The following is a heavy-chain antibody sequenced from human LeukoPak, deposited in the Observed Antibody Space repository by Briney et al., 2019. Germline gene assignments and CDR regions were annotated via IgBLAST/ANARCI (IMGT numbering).Heavy chain of an antibody. CDR1: GFTFSSYA. Sequence: GGSLRLSCAASGFTFSSYAMSWVRQAPGKGLEWVANINQDGSLKNYVDSVKGRFTISRDNAKNSLYLQMSSLGAEDTAVYYCTKYPDNSGYSDYWGQGTLLTVSS. CDR3: TKYPDNSGYSDY. D-gene: IGHD3-22*01. J-gene: IGHJ4*02. V-gene: IGHV3-7*01. CDR2: INQDGSLK.